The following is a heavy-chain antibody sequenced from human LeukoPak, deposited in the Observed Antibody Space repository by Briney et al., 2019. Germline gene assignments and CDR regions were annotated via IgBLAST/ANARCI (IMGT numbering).Heavy chain of an antibody. V-gene: IGHV3-23*01. J-gene: IGHJ4*02. CDR2: ISGSAGNT. CDR1: GFTFSSYV. Sequence: GGSLRLSCAASGFTFSSYVMTWVRQAPGRGLEWVSGISGSAGNTYYADSVKGRFTISRDNSKNTLDLQMDSLRAEDTAEYYCAKVGPGYDRSGYYDNWGQGTLVTVSS. CDR3: AKVGPGYDRSGYYDN. D-gene: IGHD3-22*01.